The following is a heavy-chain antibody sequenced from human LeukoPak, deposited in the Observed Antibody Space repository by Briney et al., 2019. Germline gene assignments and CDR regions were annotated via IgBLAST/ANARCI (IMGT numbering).Heavy chain of an antibody. CDR3: ARSVYTRIAVTEGATNWFDP. D-gene: IGHD6-19*01. J-gene: IGHJ5*02. Sequence: SVKVSCKASGGTFSNYVISWVRQAPGQGLEWMGGIIPIFGTTNYAQKFQGRVTMTRDTSTSTVYMELSGLRSEDTAVYYCARSVYTRIAVTEGATNWFDPWGQGTLVTVSS. CDR1: GGTFSNYV. CDR2: IIPIFGTT. V-gene: IGHV1-69*05.